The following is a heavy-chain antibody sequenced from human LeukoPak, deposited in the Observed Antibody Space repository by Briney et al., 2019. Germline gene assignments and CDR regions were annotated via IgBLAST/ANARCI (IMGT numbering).Heavy chain of an antibody. J-gene: IGHJ6*04. CDR2: ISYDGNNI. CDR1: GFTFSSYA. V-gene: IGHV3-30*04. Sequence: PGGSLRLSCAASGFTFSSYAMHWVRQAPGKGLEWVAVISYDGNNIYYADSVKGRFTISRDNAKNSLYLQMNSLRAEDTAVYYCAELGITMIGGVWGKGTTVTISS. CDR3: AELGITMIGGV. D-gene: IGHD3-10*02.